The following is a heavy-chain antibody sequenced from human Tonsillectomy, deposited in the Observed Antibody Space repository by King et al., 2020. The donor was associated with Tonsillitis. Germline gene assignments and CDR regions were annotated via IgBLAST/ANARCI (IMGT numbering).Heavy chain of an antibody. CDR2: ILYSGRT. CDR3: ARHRLLNWFDR. J-gene: IGHJ5*02. CDR1: GGSISSTSFY. D-gene: IGHD2/OR15-2a*01. Sequence: QLQESGPGLVKPSETLSLTCTVSGGSISSTSFYWGWIRQPPGKGLEWIGSILYSGRTYYDPSLKSRVTISVDTSKNQFSLKLSSVTAADTAVYYCARHRLLNWFDRWGKGTLVTVSS. V-gene: IGHV4-39*01.